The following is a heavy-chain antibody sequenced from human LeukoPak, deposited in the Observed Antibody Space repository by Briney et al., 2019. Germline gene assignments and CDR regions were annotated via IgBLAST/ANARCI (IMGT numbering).Heavy chain of an antibody. CDR3: ARKSWQLWLSFDY. D-gene: IGHD5-18*01. J-gene: IGHJ4*02. CDR2: INHSGST. Sequence: PSETLSLTCAVYGGSFSGYYWSWIRQPPGKGLEWIGEINHSGSTNYNPSLKSRVTISVDTSKNQFSLKLSSVTAADTAVYYCARKSWQLWLSFDYWGQGTLVTVSS. CDR1: GGSFSGYY. V-gene: IGHV4-34*01.